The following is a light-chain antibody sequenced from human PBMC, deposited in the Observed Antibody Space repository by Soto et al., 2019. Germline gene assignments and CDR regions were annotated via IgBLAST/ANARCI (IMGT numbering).Light chain of an antibody. V-gene: IGKV3-20*01. Sequence: EIVLTQSPGTLSLSPGERATLSCRASQSVSSSYLAWYQQKPGQAPRLLIYGESSRATGIPDRFSGSGSGTDFTLTLSRLEPEDSAVYYCQQYGSTPYNFGQGNKLEI. J-gene: IGKJ2*01. CDR1: QSVSSSY. CDR3: QQYGSTPYN. CDR2: GES.